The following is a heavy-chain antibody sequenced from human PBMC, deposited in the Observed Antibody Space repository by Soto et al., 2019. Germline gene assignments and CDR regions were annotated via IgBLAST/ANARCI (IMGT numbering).Heavy chain of an antibody. J-gene: IGHJ6*04. CDR1: GFTFRSYG. CDR2: IWFDGSKK. D-gene: IGHD2-2*01. V-gene: IGHV3-33*01. Sequence: QMQLVESGGGVVQPGRSLRLSCAASGFTFRSYGIHWVRQAPGKGLEWVALIWFDGSKKYYVDSVKGRFAVSRDNSKNTLYLQMNSLRVEDTAVYYCARDRLVPYGYGRDVWGKGTTVTVSS. CDR3: ARDRLVPYGYGRDV.